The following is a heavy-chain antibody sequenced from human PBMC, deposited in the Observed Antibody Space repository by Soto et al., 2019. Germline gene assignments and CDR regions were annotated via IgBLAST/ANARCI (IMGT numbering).Heavy chain of an antibody. D-gene: IGHD6-13*01. CDR2: IVPIYRTA. CDR1: GGTFSSYR. J-gene: IGHJ4*02. Sequence: SVKVSCKASGGTFSSYRINWLRQAPGQGLEWVGGIVPIYRTADYAQKFQGRVTITADESARTSYMELRSLKSQDTAVYYCVRDSGAKLSSSWGQGTLVTVSS. CDR3: VRDSGAKLSSS. V-gene: IGHV1-69*13.